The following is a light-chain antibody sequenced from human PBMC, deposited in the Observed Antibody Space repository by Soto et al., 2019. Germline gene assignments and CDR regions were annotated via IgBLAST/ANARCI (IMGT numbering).Light chain of an antibody. CDR2: GVS. Sequence: QSVLTQPRSVSGSPGQSVTISCTGTNSDVGGYNYVSWYQQYPGKAPKLMISGVSERPSGVPDRFSGSKSGNTASLTISGLQAEDEGDYYCCSYVDTDTWVFGGGTKLTVL. CDR3: CSYVDTDTWV. V-gene: IGLV2-11*01. CDR1: NSDVGGYNY. J-gene: IGLJ3*02.